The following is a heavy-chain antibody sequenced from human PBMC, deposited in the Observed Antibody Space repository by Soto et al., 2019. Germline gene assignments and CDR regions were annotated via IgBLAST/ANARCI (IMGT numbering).Heavy chain of an antibody. Sequence: GSLRLSCAASGFTFSSYAMSWVRQAPGKGLEWVSAISGSGGSTYYADSVKGRFTISRDNSKNTLYLQMNSLRAEDTAVYYCAKDHSGYDLEYNWFDPWGQGTLVTVSS. CDR1: GFTFSSYA. J-gene: IGHJ5*02. CDR3: AKDHSGYDLEYNWFDP. V-gene: IGHV3-23*01. D-gene: IGHD5-12*01. CDR2: ISGSGGST.